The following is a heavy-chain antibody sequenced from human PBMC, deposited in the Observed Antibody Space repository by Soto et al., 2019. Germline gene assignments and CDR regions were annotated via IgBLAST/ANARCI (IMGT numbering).Heavy chain of an antibody. D-gene: IGHD2-21*01. V-gene: IGHV4-4*02. CDR1: GGSISDNW. CDR3: ARHVAVPRTRGFDK. CDR2: IYHSGTT. Sequence: QVQLQESGPGLVKPSGTLFLTCAVSGGSISDNWWSWVRQPPGKGLEWIGEIYHSGTTFYTPALRSRVVILVDKCARQISLPLSSVTAADTAVYYCARHVAVPRTRGFDKWGPGTLVAVSS. J-gene: IGHJ4*02.